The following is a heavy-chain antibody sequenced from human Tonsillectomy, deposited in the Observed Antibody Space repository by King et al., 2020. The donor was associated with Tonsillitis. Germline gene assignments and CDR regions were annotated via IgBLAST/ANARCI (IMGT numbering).Heavy chain of an antibody. CDR1: GGSFSESDYS. Sequence: VQLQQWGAGLLKPSETLSLTCAVYGGSFSESDYSWSWIRQPPGKGREWIGEINHSGSSNYNPSLKSRVTISVDTSKNQFSLKLSSVTAADRAVYYCARVVRSRAFLEWPPSYTSHMDVWGKGTTVTVSS. D-gene: IGHD3-3*01. V-gene: IGHV4-34*01. CDR2: INHSGSS. J-gene: IGHJ6*03. CDR3: ARVVRSRAFLEWPPSYTSHMDV.